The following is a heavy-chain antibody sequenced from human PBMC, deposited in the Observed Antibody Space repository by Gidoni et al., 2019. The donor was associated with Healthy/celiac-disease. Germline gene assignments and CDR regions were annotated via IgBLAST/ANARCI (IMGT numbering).Heavy chain of an antibody. Sequence: QVQLQQWGAGLLKPSETLSLTCAVYGGSFSGYYWSWIRQPPGKGLEWIGEINHSGSTNYNPSLKSRFTISVDTSKNQFSLKLSSVTAADTAVYYCATRRLGSSFLPTYWGQGTLVTVSS. V-gene: IGHV4-34*01. CDR1: GGSFSGYY. CDR3: ATRRLGSSFLPTY. J-gene: IGHJ4*02. D-gene: IGHD6-6*01. CDR2: INHSGST.